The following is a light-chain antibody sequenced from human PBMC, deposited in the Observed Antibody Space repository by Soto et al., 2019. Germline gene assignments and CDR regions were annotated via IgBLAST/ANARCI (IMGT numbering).Light chain of an antibody. V-gene: IGLV2-14*01. CDR3: ISYTVSRSSV. Sequence: QPALTQPASVSGSPGQSITISCSGTSSDIGTYDHVAWFQQFPGKTPKLVIYSVSDRPSGVSYRFSGSKSGNTASLTISGLQADDEADYYCISYTVSRSSVFGTGTKVTVL. CDR2: SVS. J-gene: IGLJ1*01. CDR1: SSDIGTYDH.